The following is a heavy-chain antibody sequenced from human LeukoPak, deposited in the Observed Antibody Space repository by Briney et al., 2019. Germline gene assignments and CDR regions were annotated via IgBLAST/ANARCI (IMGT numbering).Heavy chain of an antibody. V-gene: IGHV3-66*04. Sequence: PGGSLRLSCAASGFTVSSNYMSWVRQAPGKGLEWVSLIYGDDNTYYADSVKRRFTIYRDNFENTVYLQMNSLKVEDTALYYCARHLDVDKCVSSTPVCYGVYCYSPDAGDDAFDIWGQGTMVTVSS. CDR1: GFTVSSNY. CDR2: IYGDDNT. J-gene: IGHJ3*02. CDR3: ARHLDVDKCVSSTPVCYGVYCYSPDAGDDAFDI. D-gene: IGHD2-8*01.